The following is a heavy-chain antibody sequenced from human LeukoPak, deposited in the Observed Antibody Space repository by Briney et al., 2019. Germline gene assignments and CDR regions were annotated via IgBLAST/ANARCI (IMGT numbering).Heavy chain of an antibody. V-gene: IGHV3-21*01. D-gene: IGHD1-26*01. Sequence: PGGSLKLSCAAYGFTFSTYSGNWIRQAPGKGLEGVSSISDDSNYIFYADSVKGRLTISRDNAKNSLYLQMNSLTAEDSDVYYCDSRRGSNRPFDYWGQGTLVTVSS. J-gene: IGHJ4*02. CDR3: DSRRGSNRPFDY. CDR2: ISDDSNYI. CDR1: GFTFSTYS.